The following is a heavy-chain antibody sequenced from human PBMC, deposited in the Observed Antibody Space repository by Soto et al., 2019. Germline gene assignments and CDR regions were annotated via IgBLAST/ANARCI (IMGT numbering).Heavy chain of an antibody. CDR3: ARRRDGFFDY. CDR2: IKHDGIDK. J-gene: IGHJ4*02. V-gene: IGHV3-7*03. CDR1: GFRFNTYY. D-gene: IGHD5-12*01. Sequence: GGSLRLSCAASGFRFNTYYMGWVRQAPGKGLEWVANIKHDGIDKYYLDSVEGRFTISRDNPNNSLYLQMNSLRAEDTAVYYCARRRDGFFDYWGQGALVTVSS.